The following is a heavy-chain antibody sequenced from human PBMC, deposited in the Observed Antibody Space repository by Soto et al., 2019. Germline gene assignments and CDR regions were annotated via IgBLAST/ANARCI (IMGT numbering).Heavy chain of an antibody. CDR2: INPSGGST. Sequence: ASVKVSCKASGYTFTSYYMHWVRQAPGQGLEWMGIINPSGGSTSYAQKFQGRVTMTRDTSTSTVYMDLSSLRFEDTAVYYCARDHHDSSGYNQGYFHHWGQGTMVTVSS. D-gene: IGHD3-22*01. V-gene: IGHV1-46*01. CDR3: ARDHHDSSGYNQGYFHH. CDR1: GYTFTSYY. J-gene: IGHJ1*01.